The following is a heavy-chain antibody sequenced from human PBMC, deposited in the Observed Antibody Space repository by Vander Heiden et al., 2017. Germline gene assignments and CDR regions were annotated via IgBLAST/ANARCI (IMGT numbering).Heavy chain of an antibody. CDR1: GFSLRSDGVG. CDR3: ARRLGDNGALYYFDL. J-gene: IGHJ4*02. CDR2: IYWDDEK. D-gene: IGHD4-17*01. Sequence: QITLKESGPALVNPTQTLTLTCSFSGFSLRSDGVGVGWLRQPPGKALEWIALIYWDDEKRYSPSLQSRVAISEDTSKNQVLLTMTNMHPLDTGTYYCARRLGDNGALYYFDLWGQGTLVTVSS. V-gene: IGHV2-5*02.